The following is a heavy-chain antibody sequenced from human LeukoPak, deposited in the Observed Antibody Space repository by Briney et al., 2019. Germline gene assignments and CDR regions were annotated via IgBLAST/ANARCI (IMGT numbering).Heavy chain of an antibody. Sequence: GGSLRLSCAASGFTFSDYYMSWIRQAPGKGLEWVSAVSIGGTNTYYADSGKGRFTISRDNSKNTLYLQMNSLRVEDTAVYYCAKDRTTVSYWYFDLWGRGTLVTVSS. CDR2: VSIGGTNT. V-gene: IGHV3-23*01. CDR1: GFTFSDYY. J-gene: IGHJ2*01. D-gene: IGHD4-17*01. CDR3: AKDRTTVSYWYFDL.